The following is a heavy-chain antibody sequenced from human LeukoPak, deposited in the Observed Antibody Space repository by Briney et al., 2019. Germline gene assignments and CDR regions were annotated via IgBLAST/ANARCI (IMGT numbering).Heavy chain of an antibody. CDR1: GFTFSNYW. Sequence: GGSLRLSCAASGFTFSNYWMNWVRQAPGKGLEWEATIKQDGSEKYYVDSVKGRFTISRDNAKNSLYLQMNSLRAEDTAVYYCAREGGCGGDCYLGAFDIWGQGTMVTVSS. D-gene: IGHD2-21*02. J-gene: IGHJ3*02. V-gene: IGHV3-7*01. CDR2: IKQDGSEK. CDR3: AREGGCGGDCYLGAFDI.